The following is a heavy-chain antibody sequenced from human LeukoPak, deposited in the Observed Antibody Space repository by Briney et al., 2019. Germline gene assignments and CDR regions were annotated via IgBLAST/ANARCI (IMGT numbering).Heavy chain of an antibody. D-gene: IGHD3-10*01. V-gene: IGHV3-48*04. CDR3: ARANSGSYCCMDV. CDR2: ISSSSSIM. CDR1: GFTFSSYS. J-gene: IGHJ6*02. Sequence: PGGSLRLSCAASGFTFSSYSMNWVRQAPGKGLEWVSYISSSSSIMYYADSVKGRFTISRDSAKNSLFLQMNSLRAEDTAVYYCARANSGSYCCMDVWGQGTTVTVSS.